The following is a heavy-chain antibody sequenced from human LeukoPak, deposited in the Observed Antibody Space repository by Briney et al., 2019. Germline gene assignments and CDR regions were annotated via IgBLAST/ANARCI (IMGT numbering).Heavy chain of an antibody. CDR3: ASSIAVAGPYYYYYGMDV. CDR2: IYYSGST. V-gene: IGHV4-59*01. Sequence: PSETLSLTCTVSGGSISSYYWSWIRQPPGKGLEWIGHIYYSGSTNYNPSLKSRVTISVDTSKNQFSLKLSSVTAADTAVYYCASSIAVAGPYYYYYGMDVWGQGTTVTVSS. D-gene: IGHD6-19*01. CDR1: GGSISSYY. J-gene: IGHJ6*02.